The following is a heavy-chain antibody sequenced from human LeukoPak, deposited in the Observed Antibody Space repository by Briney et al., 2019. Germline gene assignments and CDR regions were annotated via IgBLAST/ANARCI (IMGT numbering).Heavy chain of an antibody. D-gene: IGHD1-26*01. J-gene: IGHJ4*02. CDR1: GFTFSSYW. Sequence: PGGSLRLSCAASGFTFSSYWMSWVRQAPGKGLEWVANIKQDGSEKYYVDSVKGRFTISRDNAKNSLYLQMNSLRAEDMALYYCAKGGGWELLGTIDYWGQGTLVTVSS. V-gene: IGHV3-7*03. CDR3: AKGGGWELLGTIDY. CDR2: IKQDGSEK.